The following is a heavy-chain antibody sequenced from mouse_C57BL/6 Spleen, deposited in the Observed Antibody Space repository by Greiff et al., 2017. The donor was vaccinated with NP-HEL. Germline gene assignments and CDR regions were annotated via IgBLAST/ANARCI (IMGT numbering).Heavy chain of an antibody. D-gene: IGHD4-1*01. J-gene: IGHJ2*01. CDR3: ARIGNWDGDY. CDR1: GYTFTSYW. V-gene: IGHV1-53*01. Sequence: QVQLQQPGTELVKPGASVKLSCKASGYTFTSYWMHWVKQRPGQGLEWIGNINPSIGGTNYNEKFKRKATLTVDKSSSTADMQLSSLTSEDTAVYYCARIGNWDGDYWGQGTTLTVSS. CDR2: INPSIGGT.